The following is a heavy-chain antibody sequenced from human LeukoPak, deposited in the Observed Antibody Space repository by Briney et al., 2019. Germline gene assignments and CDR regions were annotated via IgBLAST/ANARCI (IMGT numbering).Heavy chain of an antibody. CDR1: GFTFSSYA. J-gene: IGHJ3*02. CDR3: AKDVPYGSGSYYSGWSDAFDI. CDR2: ISGSGGST. D-gene: IGHD3-10*01. Sequence: GGSLRLSCTASGFTFSSYAMSWVRQAPGKGLEWVSAISGSGGSTYYADSAKGRFTISRDNSKNTLYLQMNSLRAEDTAVYYCAKDVPYGSGSYYSGWSDAFDIWGQGTMVTVSS. V-gene: IGHV3-23*01.